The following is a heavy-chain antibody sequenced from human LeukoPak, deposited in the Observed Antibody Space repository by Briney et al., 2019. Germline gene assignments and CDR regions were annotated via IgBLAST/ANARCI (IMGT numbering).Heavy chain of an antibody. CDR3: ARTTVTSIAFDY. V-gene: IGHV4-59*12. D-gene: IGHD4-11*01. CDR2: LYNSGNP. J-gene: IGHJ4*02. Sequence: SETLSLTCTVSGGSIRTYYWSWIRQPPGKRLEWIGYLYNSGNPNYNPSLKSRVTISVDTSKNQFSLKVSSVTAADTAVYYCARTTVTSIAFDYWGQGTLVTVSS. CDR1: GGSIRTYY.